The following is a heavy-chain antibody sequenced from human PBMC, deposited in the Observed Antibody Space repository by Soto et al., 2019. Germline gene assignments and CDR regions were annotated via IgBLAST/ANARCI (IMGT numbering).Heavy chain of an antibody. Sequence: QVQLVQSGAEVKKPGSSVKVSCQASGGTFSTYAIGWVRQAPGQGLEWVGGIIPIVGTPNYAQKLQGRGTITADETTSTAYMELSNLNSEDTAVYYCARAPPYCPGGRCYSGHYYYYYVMDVWGQGTTVTVSS. J-gene: IGHJ6*02. CDR2: IIPIVGTP. CDR3: ARAPPYCPGGRCYSGHYYYYYVMDV. V-gene: IGHV1-69*01. D-gene: IGHD2-15*01. CDR1: GGTFSTYA.